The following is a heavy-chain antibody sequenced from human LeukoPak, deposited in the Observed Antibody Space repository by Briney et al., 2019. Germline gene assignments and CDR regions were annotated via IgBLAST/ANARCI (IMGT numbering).Heavy chain of an antibody. J-gene: IGHJ4*02. CDR2: ISYDGSNK. CDR1: GFTFSSYD. Sequence: GRSLRLSCAASGFTFSSYDMHWVRQAPGKGLEWVAVISYDGSNKYYADSVKGRFTISRDNSKNTLYLQMNSLRAEDTAVYYCANGYSSSWFDFDYWGQGTLVTVSS. D-gene: IGHD6-13*01. CDR3: ANGYSSSWFDFDY. V-gene: IGHV3-30*18.